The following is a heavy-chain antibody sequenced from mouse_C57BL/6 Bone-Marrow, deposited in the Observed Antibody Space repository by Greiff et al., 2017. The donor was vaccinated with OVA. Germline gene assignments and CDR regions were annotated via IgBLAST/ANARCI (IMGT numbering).Heavy chain of an antibody. Sequence: VKLVESGPGLVAPSQSLSITCTVSGFSLTRYALSWVRQPPGKGLEWLGVIWTGGGTNYKSALKSRLSISKDNSKSQVFLKMNSLQTDDTARYYCARSRDYYGNYVHFDYWGQGTTLTVSS. D-gene: IGHD2-1*01. CDR3: ARSRDYYGNYVHFDY. CDR1: GFSLTRYA. V-gene: IGHV2-9-1*01. CDR2: IWTGGGT. J-gene: IGHJ2*01.